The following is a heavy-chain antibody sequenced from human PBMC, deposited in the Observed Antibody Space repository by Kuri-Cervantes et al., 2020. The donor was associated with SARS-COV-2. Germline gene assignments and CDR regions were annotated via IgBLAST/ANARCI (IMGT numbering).Heavy chain of an antibody. CDR1: GGTFSSYA. V-gene: IGHV1-69*06. CDR2: IIPIFGTA. Sequence: SENVPHKASGGTFSSYAISWVRQAPGQGLEWMGGIIPIFGTANYAQKFQGRVTITSDKSTSKAYMELSSLRSEDTAVYYCARELIGAAMVYWFDPWGQGTLVTVSS. D-gene: IGHD5-18*01. J-gene: IGHJ5*02. CDR3: ARELIGAAMVYWFDP.